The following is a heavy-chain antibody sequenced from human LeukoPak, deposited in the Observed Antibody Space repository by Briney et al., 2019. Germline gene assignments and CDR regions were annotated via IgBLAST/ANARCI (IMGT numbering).Heavy chain of an antibody. D-gene: IGHD6-13*01. CDR3: AKLTLGYSRSRDVFDI. J-gene: IGHJ3*02. Sequence: GGSLRLSCAASGFTFRSYWMSCVRQAPGKGLECVSNIKQYGREKYYVHSLKGRFTISIDKGKNSLYLQMNSLRAEDTAVYYCAKLTLGYSRSRDVFDIWGQGTMVTVSS. CDR2: IKQYGREK. V-gene: IGHV3-7*01. CDR1: GFTFRSYW.